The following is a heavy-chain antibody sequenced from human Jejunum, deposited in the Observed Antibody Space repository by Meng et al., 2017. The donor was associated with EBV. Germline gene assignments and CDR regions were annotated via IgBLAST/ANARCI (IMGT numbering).Heavy chain of an antibody. V-gene: IGHV4-30-2*01. Sequence: RQLEESGPGVVKPSQTPSLTCAVSGSSITRGAYSWSWIRQPTGKGLEWIGNIYHIGSTYYNPSLKSRVTISVDRSKNQFSLKLTSVTAADTAVYYCARGGPDFGDYVPFDYWGQGTLVTVSS. J-gene: IGHJ4*02. CDR3: ARGGPDFGDYVPFDY. D-gene: IGHD4-17*01. CDR2: IYHIGST. CDR1: GSSITRGAYS.